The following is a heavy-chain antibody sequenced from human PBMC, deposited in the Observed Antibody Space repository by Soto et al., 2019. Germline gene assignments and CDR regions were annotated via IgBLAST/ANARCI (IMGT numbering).Heavy chain of an antibody. CDR2: INPSGGTA. V-gene: IGHV1-46*01. Sequence: ASVKVSCKASGYTFTRYNVHWVRQAPGQGLEWMAIINPSGGTAYYVQKFEGRVTLTTDTSTSTVYMELSSLRSDDTAVYYCARVRGGGSEYFFDYWGQGTLVTVSS. J-gene: IGHJ4*02. D-gene: IGHD2-15*01. CDR1: GYTFTRYN. CDR3: ARVRGGGSEYFFDY.